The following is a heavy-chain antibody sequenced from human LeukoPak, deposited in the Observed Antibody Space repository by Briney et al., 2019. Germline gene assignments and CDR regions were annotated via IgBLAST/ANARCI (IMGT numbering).Heavy chain of an antibody. D-gene: IGHD3-10*01. CDR2: IGTAGDP. J-gene: IGHJ4*02. V-gene: IGHV3-13*05. CDR1: GFTFSSYD. CDR3: AKAYNYGSGSYYSFFDN. Sequence: PGGSLRLSCAASGFTFSSYDMHWVRQATGKGLEWVSAIGTAGDPYYPGSVKGRFTISRDNSKKTLYLQMDSLRAEDTAVYYCAKAYNYGSGSYYSFFDNWGQGTLVTVSS.